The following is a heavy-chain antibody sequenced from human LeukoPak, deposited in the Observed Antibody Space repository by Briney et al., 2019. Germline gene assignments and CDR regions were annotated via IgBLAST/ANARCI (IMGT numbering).Heavy chain of an antibody. J-gene: IGHJ4*02. CDR3: AKRVTVTTKYFDS. CDR1: GFTFSSSA. Sequence: PGGSLRLSCAASGFTFSSSAMSWVRQAPGKGLEWVSAISNNGGYTYYADSVQGRFTISRDNSKSTLCLQMNSLRAEDTAVYYCAKRVTVTTKYFDSWGQGTLVTVSS. CDR2: ISNNGGYT. D-gene: IGHD4-17*01. V-gene: IGHV3-23*01.